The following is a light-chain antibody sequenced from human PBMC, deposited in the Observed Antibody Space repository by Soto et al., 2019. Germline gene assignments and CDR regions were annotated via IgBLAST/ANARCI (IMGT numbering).Light chain of an antibody. CDR3: QVWDSSSDPYV. CDR2: DDS. J-gene: IGLJ1*01. Sequence: SYELTQPPSVSVAPGQTARITCGGNNIGSKSVHWYQQKPGQAPVLVVYDDSVRPSGIPERFSGSNSGNTATLTISRVEAGDEADYYCQVWDSSSDPYVFGTGTKLTVL. CDR1: NIGSKS. V-gene: IGLV3-21*02.